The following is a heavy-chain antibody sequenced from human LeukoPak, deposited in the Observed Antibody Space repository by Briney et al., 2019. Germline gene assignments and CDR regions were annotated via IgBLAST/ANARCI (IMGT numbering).Heavy chain of an antibody. CDR3: ARDDVTTNGDVIADSRLFDI. J-gene: IGHJ3*02. D-gene: IGHD5-24*01. Sequence: GGSLRLSWAASGFTFSSYWMSWVRQPPGKGLEGVANIKQEGSEKYYVDSVKGRFTISRDNANNLVYLQMNSLRGEDTALYYCARDDVTTNGDVIADSRLFDIWGQGTMVTVSS. CDR1: GFTFSSYW. CDR2: IKQEGSEK. V-gene: IGHV3-7*01.